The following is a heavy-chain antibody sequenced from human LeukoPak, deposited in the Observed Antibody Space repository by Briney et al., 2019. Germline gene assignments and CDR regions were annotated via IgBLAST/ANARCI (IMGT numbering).Heavy chain of an antibody. Sequence: ASVKVSCTASGYTFTSDGISWVRQAPGQGLEWMGWISAYNGNTNYAQKLQGRVTMTTDTSTSTAYMELRSLRSDDTAVYYCARVAGSPQTQLGDYWGQGTLVTVSS. CDR1: GYTFTSDG. J-gene: IGHJ4*02. D-gene: IGHD1-1*01. CDR3: ARVAGSPQTQLGDY. V-gene: IGHV1-18*01. CDR2: ISAYNGNT.